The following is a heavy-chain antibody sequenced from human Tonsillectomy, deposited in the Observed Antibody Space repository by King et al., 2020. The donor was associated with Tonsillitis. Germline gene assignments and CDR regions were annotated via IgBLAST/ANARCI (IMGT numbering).Heavy chain of an antibody. D-gene: IGHD6-13*01. CDR3: ARQTYSSSWCGNRNWFDP. CDR1: GGSTSSSSYY. Sequence: QLQESGPGLVKPSETLSLTCTVSGGSTSSSSYYWGWIRQPPGKGLEWIGSIYYSGSTYYNPSLKSRVTISVDTSKNQFSLKLSSVTAADTAVYYCARQTYSSSWCGNRNWFDPWGQGTLVTASS. V-gene: IGHV4-39*01. J-gene: IGHJ5*02. CDR2: IYYSGST.